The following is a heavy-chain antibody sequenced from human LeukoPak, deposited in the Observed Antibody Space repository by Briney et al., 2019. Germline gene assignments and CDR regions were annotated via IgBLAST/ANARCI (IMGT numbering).Heavy chain of an antibody. CDR1: GFTFSSYA. CDR2: ISYDGSNK. D-gene: IGHD3-22*01. Sequence: PGGSLRLSCAASGFTFSSYAMHWVRQAPGKGLEWVAVISYDGSNKYYADSVKGRFTISRDNSKNTLYLQMNSLRAEDTAVYYCARDRSPLYYYDSSGHYMTYWGQGTLVTVSS. CDR3: ARDRSPLYYYDSSGHYMTY. J-gene: IGHJ4*02. V-gene: IGHV3-30*04.